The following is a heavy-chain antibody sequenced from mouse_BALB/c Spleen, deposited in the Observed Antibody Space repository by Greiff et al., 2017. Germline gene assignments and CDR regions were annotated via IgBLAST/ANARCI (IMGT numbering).Heavy chain of an antibody. V-gene: IGHV2-2*02. Sequence: VQLQESGPGLVQPSQSLSITCTVSGFSLTSYGVHWVRQSPGKGLEWLGVIWSGGSTDYNAAFISRLSISKDNSKSQVFFKMNSLQANDTAIYYCASYLSGLFAYWGQGTLVTVSA. CDR2: IWSGGST. D-gene: IGHD5-1-1*01. CDR3: ASYLSGLFAY. J-gene: IGHJ3*01. CDR1: GFSLTSYG.